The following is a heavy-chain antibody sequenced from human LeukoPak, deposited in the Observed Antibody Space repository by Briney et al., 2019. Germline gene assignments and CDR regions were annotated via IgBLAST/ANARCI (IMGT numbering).Heavy chain of an antibody. CDR2: FDPEDGET. J-gene: IGHJ6*02. CDR3: ATGSSFDGYIHYYYYGMDV. CDR1: GYTLTELS. V-gene: IGHV1-24*01. Sequence: ASVKVSCKVSGYTLTELSMHWVRQAPGKGLEWMGGFDPEDGETIYAQKFQGRVTMTEDTSTDTAYMELSSLRSEDTAVYYCATGSSFDGYIHYYYYGMDVWGQGTTVTVSS. D-gene: IGHD5-24*01.